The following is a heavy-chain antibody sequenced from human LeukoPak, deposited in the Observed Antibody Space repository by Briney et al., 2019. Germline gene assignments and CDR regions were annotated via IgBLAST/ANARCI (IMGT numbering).Heavy chain of an antibody. CDR3: ATSDGVAADDL. CDR2: INHSGST. CDR1: GGSFSGYY. Sequence: PSETLSLTCAVYGGSFSGYYWSWIRQPPGKGLEWIGEINHSGSTNYNPSLKSRVTISVDTSKNQFSLKLSSVTAADTAVYYCATSDGVAADDLWGRGTLVTVSS. V-gene: IGHV4-34*01. D-gene: IGHD6-13*01. J-gene: IGHJ2*01.